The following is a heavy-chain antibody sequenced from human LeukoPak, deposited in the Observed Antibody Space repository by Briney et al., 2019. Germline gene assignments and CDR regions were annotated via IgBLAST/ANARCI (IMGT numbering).Heavy chain of an antibody. V-gene: IGHV3-30*18. Sequence: GGSLRLSCAASGFTFSNYDMHWVRQAPGNGLEWGAVISYDGSTIYYAYSVRGRFTISKDNSKNTLYLQMNSLEAEDTAVYYCAKAKSYSSGSTGYWGQGTPVTVSS. CDR2: ISYDGSTI. CDR3: AKAKSYSSGSTGY. D-gene: IGHD5-18*01. CDR1: GFTFSNYD. J-gene: IGHJ4*02.